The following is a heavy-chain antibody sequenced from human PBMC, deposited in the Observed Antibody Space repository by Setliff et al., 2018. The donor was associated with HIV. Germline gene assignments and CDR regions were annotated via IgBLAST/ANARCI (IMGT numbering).Heavy chain of an antibody. CDR2: IHYSGST. Sequence: TLSLTCTVYGGFIKSSNYYWGWIRQPPGKGLEWIGNIHYSGSTYYNPSLKSRVTISVDTSKSQFSLNLSSLTAADTAVYYCARGRTQWPNYNYFDPWGLGALVTVSS. CDR1: GGFIKSSNYY. CDR3: ARGRTQWPNYNYFDP. J-gene: IGHJ5*02. V-gene: IGHV4-39*07. D-gene: IGHD6-19*01.